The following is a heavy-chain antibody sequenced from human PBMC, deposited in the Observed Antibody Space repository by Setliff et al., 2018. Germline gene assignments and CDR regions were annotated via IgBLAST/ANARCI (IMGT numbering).Heavy chain of an antibody. D-gene: IGHD3-3*01. V-gene: IGHV3-74*03. Sequence: GGSLRLSCAASGFSFSNYWMSWVRQAPGKGLVWVSRLNEDGSITSYADSVKGRFTISRDNAKNTLYLQMNSLRAEDTGVYYCARDLSGRSDSWGQGTLVTVSS. CDR1: GFSFSNYW. J-gene: IGHJ4*02. CDR3: ARDLSGRSDS. CDR2: LNEDGSIT.